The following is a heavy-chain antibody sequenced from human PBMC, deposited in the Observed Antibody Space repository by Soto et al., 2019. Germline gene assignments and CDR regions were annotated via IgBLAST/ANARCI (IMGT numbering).Heavy chain of an antibody. CDR3: VKDRDSSSNTFDY. D-gene: IGHD6-6*01. CDR1: GFTFSSYA. V-gene: IGHV3-64D*08. CDR2: ISSNGGST. Sequence: PGGSLRLSCSASGFTFSSYAMHWVRQAPGKGLEYVSAISSNGGSTYYADSVKGRFTISRDNSKNTLYLQMSSLRAEDTAVYYCVKDRDSSSNTFDYWGQGTLVTVSS. J-gene: IGHJ4*02.